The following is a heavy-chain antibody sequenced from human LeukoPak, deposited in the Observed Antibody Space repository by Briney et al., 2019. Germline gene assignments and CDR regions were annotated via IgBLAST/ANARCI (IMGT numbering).Heavy chain of an antibody. CDR3: ARWNAILTGYYTSKAFDI. V-gene: IGHV3-66*01. J-gene: IGHJ3*02. Sequence: GGSLRLSCAASGFTVSSNYMSWVRQAPGKGLEWVSVIYSGGSTYYADSVKGRFTISRDNSKNTLYLQMNSLRAEDTAVYYCARWNAILTGYYTSKAFDIWGQGTMVTVSS. CDR2: IYSGGST. D-gene: IGHD3-9*01. CDR1: GFTVSSNY.